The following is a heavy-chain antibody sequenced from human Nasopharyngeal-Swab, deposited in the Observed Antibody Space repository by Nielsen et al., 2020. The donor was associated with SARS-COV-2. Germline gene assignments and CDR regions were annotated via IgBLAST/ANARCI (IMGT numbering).Heavy chain of an antibody. CDR2: IYSGGST. D-gene: IGHD6-13*01. CDR1: GFTVSSNY. V-gene: IGHV3-66*02. CDR3: ARYSSSWYYFDY. Sequence: LKISCAASGFTVSSNYMSWVRQAPGKGLEWVSVIYSGGSTYYADSVKGRFTISRDNSKNTLYLQMNSLRAEDTAVYYCARYSSSWYYFDYWGQGTLVTVSS. J-gene: IGHJ4*02.